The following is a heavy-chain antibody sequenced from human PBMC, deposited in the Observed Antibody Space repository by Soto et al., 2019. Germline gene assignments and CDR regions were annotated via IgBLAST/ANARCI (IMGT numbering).Heavy chain of an antibody. J-gene: IGHJ4*02. Sequence: VQLVQSGAEVKKPGASVKVSCKASGYTFTSYYMHWVRQAPGQGLEWMGIINPSGGSTSYAQKFQGRVTMTRDTSTSTVYMELSSLRSEDTAVYYCARDRGGAVAGASFDYWGQGTLVTVSS. V-gene: IGHV1-46*01. CDR1: GYTFTSYY. CDR3: ARDRGGAVAGASFDY. D-gene: IGHD6-19*01. CDR2: INPSGGST.